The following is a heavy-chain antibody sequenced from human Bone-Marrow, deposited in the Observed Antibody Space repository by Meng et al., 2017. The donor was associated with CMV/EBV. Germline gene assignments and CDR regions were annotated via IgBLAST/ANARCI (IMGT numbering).Heavy chain of an antibody. CDR2: INPSDDT. CDR1: GYTLTDYY. J-gene: IGHJ4*02. CDR3: ARSSGWSRFDH. V-gene: IGHV1-2*02. Sequence: QVQLVRCGAEVTKPAASVKVSCKASGYTLTDYYMHGVRQAPGQWLEWMGWINPSDDTNYAQNFQGRVTMTRDMSINTVYMELSRLTSDDTAVYYCARSSGWSRFDHWGQGTLVTVSS. D-gene: IGHD6-19*01.